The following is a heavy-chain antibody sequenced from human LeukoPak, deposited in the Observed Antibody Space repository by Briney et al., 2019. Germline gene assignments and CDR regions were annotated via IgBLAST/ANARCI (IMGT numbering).Heavy chain of an antibody. CDR2: IYNRGTT. Sequence: SETLSLTCTASGGSISNSHWTWIRQPPGKGLEWIGCIYNRGTTIYNPSLRSRLTISVDTSKNQLSLRLSSVTGADTAAYFCARYSPPSPPSYYGMDYWGRGTTVTVSS. CDR3: ARYSPPSPPSYYGMDY. J-gene: IGHJ6*02. D-gene: IGHD2-2*01. CDR1: GGSISNSH. V-gene: IGHV4-59*12.